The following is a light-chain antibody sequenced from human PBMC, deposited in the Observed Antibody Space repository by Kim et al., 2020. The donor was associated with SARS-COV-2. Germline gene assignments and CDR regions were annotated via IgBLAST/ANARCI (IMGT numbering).Light chain of an antibody. J-gene: IGKJ2*01. CDR2: GAS. Sequence: VSPGETAPLSCRASQSVSSNFAWYQQKPGQAPRLLIYGASTRATGIPARFSGSGSGTEFTLTISSLQSEDFAVYYCQQYNNWPLYTFGQGTKLEI. V-gene: IGKV3-15*01. CDR3: QQYNNWPLYT. CDR1: QSVSSN.